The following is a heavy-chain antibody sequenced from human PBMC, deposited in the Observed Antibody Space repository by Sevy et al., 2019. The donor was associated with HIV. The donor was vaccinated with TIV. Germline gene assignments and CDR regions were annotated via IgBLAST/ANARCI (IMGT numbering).Heavy chain of an antibody. CDR3: AKVYGDYLRSFLSDYYYYGMDV. CDR2: ISSSSSTI. D-gene: IGHD4-17*01. Sequence: GVSLRLSCATSGFTFSSYSMNWVRQAPGKGLEWVSYISSSSSTIYYADSVKGRFTISRDNAKNSLYLQMNSLRDEDTAVYYCAKVYGDYLRSFLSDYYYYGMDVWGQGTTVTVSS. J-gene: IGHJ6*02. V-gene: IGHV3-48*02. CDR1: GFTFSSYS.